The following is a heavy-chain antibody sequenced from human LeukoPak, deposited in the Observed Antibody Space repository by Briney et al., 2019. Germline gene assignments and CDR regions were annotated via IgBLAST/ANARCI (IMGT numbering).Heavy chain of an antibody. Sequence: SEALSLTCTVSGGSISSYYWSWIRQPAGKGLEWIGRIYTSGSTNYNPSLKSRVTMSVDTSKNQFSLKLSSVTAADTAVYYCATGSSSGWFDPWGQGTLVTVSS. V-gene: IGHV4-4*07. CDR3: ATGSSSGWFDP. CDR2: IYTSGST. D-gene: IGHD6-6*01. J-gene: IGHJ5*02. CDR1: GGSISSYY.